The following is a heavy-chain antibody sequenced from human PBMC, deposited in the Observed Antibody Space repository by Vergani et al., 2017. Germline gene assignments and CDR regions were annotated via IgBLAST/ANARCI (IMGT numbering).Heavy chain of an antibody. CDR2: ISYDGSNK. D-gene: IGHD5-12*01. Sequence: QVQLVESGGGVVQPGRSLRLSCAASGFTFSSYGMHWVRQAPGKGLEWVAVISYDGSNKYYADSVNGRFTISRDNSKNTLYLQMNSLRAEDTAVYYCAKEDIVATDYRDYYYDGMDVWGQGTTVTVSS. CDR1: GFTFSSYG. V-gene: IGHV3-30*18. J-gene: IGHJ6*02. CDR3: AKEDIVATDYRDYYYDGMDV.